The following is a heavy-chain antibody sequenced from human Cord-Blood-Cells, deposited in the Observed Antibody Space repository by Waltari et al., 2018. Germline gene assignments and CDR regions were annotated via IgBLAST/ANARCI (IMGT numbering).Heavy chain of an antibody. D-gene: IGHD7-27*01. CDR2: IYYSGST. V-gene: IGHV4-39*07. CDR1: GGPISSISSS. CDR3: ASLPLTGDFSDY. J-gene: IGHJ4*02. Sequence: QLQLQESGPGLVKPSETLSLPCTVPGGPISSISSSWGWIRQPPGKGLEWIGSIYYSGSTYYNPSLKSRVTISVDTSKNQFSLKLSSVTAADTAVYYCASLPLTGDFSDYWGQGTLVTVSS.